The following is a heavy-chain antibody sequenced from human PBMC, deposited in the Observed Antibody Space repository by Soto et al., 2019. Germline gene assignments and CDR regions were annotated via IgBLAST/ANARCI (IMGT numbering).Heavy chain of an antibody. Sequence: ASVKVSCKASGYTFTGYYMHWVRQAPGQGLEWMGWINPNSGGTNYAQKFQGWVTMTRDTSISTAYMELSRLRSDDTAVYYCARDWEPYSLLYGMDVWGQGTTVTVSS. CDR2: INPNSGGT. CDR3: ARDWEPYSLLYGMDV. V-gene: IGHV1-2*04. J-gene: IGHJ6*02. D-gene: IGHD1-26*01. CDR1: GYTFTGYY.